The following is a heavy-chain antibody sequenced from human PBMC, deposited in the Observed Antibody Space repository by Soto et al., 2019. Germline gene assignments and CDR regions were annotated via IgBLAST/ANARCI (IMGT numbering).Heavy chain of an antibody. V-gene: IGHV4-4*07. Sequence: QVHLQESGPGLVKPSETLSLICSVSGGAINSYYWTWIRQPAGKGLEWIGRIYSSGSTKYNPSLQSRVTMSLDTSKNQFSLRLTSVTAADTAVYYCARGQRSSDWFDPWGQGTLVTVSS. CDR3: ARGQRSSDWFDP. J-gene: IGHJ5*02. D-gene: IGHD2-2*01. CDR1: GGAINSYY. CDR2: IYSSGST.